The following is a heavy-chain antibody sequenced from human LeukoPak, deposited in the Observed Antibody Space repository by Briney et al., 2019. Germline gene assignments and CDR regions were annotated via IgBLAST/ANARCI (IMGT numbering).Heavy chain of an antibody. V-gene: IGHV4-34*01. CDR2: INHGGST. Sequence: PSETLSLTCAVYGGSFSGYYWSWIRQPPGKGLEWIGEINHGGSTNYNPSLKSRVTISVDTSKNQFSLKLSSVTAADTAVYYCARDGDSSSWYDYWGQGTLVTVSS. CDR1: GGSFSGYY. J-gene: IGHJ4*02. D-gene: IGHD6-13*01. CDR3: ARDGDSSSWYDY.